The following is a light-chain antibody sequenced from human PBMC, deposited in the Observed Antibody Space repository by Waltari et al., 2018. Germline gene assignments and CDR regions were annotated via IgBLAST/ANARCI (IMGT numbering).Light chain of an antibody. CDR1: ALPNRY. Sequence: SYELTQPPSVSVSPGQTARITCSGDALPNRYAYWYQQKPGRAPILLIYKATGRPPRSPERFSGSTSGTTVTLTITGVQAEDEADYYCQSTDSSAVYVVFGGGTKLTVL. CDR2: KAT. CDR3: QSTDSSAVYVV. V-gene: IGLV3-25*03. J-gene: IGLJ2*01.